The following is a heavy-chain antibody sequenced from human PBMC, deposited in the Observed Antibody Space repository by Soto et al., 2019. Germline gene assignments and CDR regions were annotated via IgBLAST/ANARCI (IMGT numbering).Heavy chain of an antibody. Sequence: ASVKVSCKASGYTFTSYGIRWVRQAPGQGLEWMGMISAYNGNTSYAQKLQGRVTMTADTSTSTAYMELRSLRSEDTAVYYCASYCRYVEILDPTPPYYYGMDVWGQGTKVTVYS. CDR3: ASYCRYVEILDPTPPYYYGMDV. D-gene: IGHD5-12*01. CDR2: ISAYNGNT. V-gene: IGHV1-18*04. J-gene: IGHJ6*02. CDR1: GYTFTSYG.